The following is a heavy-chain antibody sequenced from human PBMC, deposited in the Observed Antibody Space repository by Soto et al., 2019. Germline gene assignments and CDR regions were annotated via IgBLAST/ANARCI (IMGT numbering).Heavy chain of an antibody. V-gene: IGHV1-18*01. CDR3: ARDMMYSSGHYYYYGMDV. Sequence: GASVKVSCKASGYTFTSYGISWVRQAPGQGLEWMGWISAYNGNTNYAQKLQGRVTMTTDTSTSTAYMELRSLRSDDTAVYYCARDMMYSSGHYYYYGMDVWGQGTTVTVSS. J-gene: IGHJ6*02. CDR2: ISAYNGNT. D-gene: IGHD6-19*01. CDR1: GYTFTSYG.